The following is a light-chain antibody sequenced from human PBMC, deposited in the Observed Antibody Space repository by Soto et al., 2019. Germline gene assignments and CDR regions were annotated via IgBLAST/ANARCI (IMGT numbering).Light chain of an antibody. V-gene: IGLV2-14*01. CDR3: SSYTSISTV. CDR1: SSDVGGYIY. J-gene: IGLJ2*01. Sequence: QSALTQPASVSGSPGQSITISCTGTSSDVGGYIYVSWYQQHPGKAPKLMIYEVSNRPSGVSNRFSGSKSGNTDSLTISGLQAEEEADYYCSSYTSISTVFGGGTKLTVL. CDR2: EVS.